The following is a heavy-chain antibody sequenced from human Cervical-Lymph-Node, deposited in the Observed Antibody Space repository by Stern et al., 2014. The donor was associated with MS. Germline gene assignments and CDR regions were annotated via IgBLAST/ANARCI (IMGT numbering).Heavy chain of an antibody. V-gene: IGHV1-69*01. J-gene: IGHJ6*02. CDR2: LIPMFGTA. CDR1: GGTLSDYG. CDR3: ARDGDSSMLGLDV. D-gene: IGHD4-17*01. Sequence: VQLVESGAEVKKPGSSVKVSCKASGGTLSDYGISWVRQAPGQGLEWMGGLIPMFGTADYAQKFQGRVTIPADDSTNTAYMDLSSLTSEDTAVYYCARDGDSSMLGLDVWGQGTTVTVSS.